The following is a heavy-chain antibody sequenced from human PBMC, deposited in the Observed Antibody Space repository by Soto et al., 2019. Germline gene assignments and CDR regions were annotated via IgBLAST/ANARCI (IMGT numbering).Heavy chain of an antibody. D-gene: IGHD2-2*01. CDR3: ARGDGYCSSTSCYAYPLFDY. V-gene: IGHV3-74*01. Sequence: GGSLRLSCAASGFTFSSYWMHWVRQAPGKGLVWVSRINSDGSSTSYADSVKGRFTISRDNDKNTLYLQMNSLRAEDTAVYYCARGDGYCSSTSCYAYPLFDYWGQGTLVTVSS. CDR2: INSDGSST. J-gene: IGHJ4*02. CDR1: GFTFSSYW.